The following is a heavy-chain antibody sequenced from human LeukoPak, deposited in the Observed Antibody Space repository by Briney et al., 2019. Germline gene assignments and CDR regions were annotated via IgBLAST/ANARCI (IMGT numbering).Heavy chain of an antibody. CDR2: IYYSGST. CDR3: ARGGVSIAARPFDY. D-gene: IGHD6-6*01. CDR1: GGSISSSSYY. V-gene: IGHV4-39*07. Sequence: KSSETLSLTCTVSGGSISSSSYYWGWIRQPPGKGLEWIGSIYYSGSTYYNPSLKSRVTISVDTSKNQFSLKLSSVTAADTAVYYCARGGVSIAARPFDYWGQGTLVTVSS. J-gene: IGHJ4*02.